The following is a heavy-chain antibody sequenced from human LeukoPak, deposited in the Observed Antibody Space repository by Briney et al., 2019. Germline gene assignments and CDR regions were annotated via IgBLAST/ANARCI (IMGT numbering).Heavy chain of an antibody. V-gene: IGHV4-61*02. CDR3: ARLSRFGEFP. J-gene: IGHJ5*02. CDR2: IYTSGST. Sequence: SETLSLTCTVSGGSISSGSYYWSWIRQPAGKGLEWIGRIYTSGSTNYNPSLKSRVTISVDMSKNQFSLKLSSVTATDTAVYYCARLSRFGEFPWGQGTLVTVSS. CDR1: GGSISSGSYY. D-gene: IGHD3-10*01.